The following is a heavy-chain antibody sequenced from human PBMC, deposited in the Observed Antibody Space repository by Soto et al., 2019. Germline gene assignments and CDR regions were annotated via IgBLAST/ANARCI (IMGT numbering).Heavy chain of an antibody. CDR1: GFTFSSYG. CDR3: AKSAAASNWFDP. D-gene: IGHD6-13*01. Sequence: GGSLRLSCAASGFTFSSYGMHWVRQAPGKGLEWVAVIWYDGSNKYYADSVKGRFTISRDNSKNTLYLQMNSLRAEDTAVYYCAKSAAASNWFDPWGQGTLVTVSS. J-gene: IGHJ5*02. V-gene: IGHV3-30*02. CDR2: IWYDGSNK.